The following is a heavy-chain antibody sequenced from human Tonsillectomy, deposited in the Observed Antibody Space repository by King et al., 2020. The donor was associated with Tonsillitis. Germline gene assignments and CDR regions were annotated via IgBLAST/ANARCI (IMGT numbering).Heavy chain of an antibody. Sequence: QLVQSGAEVKKPGASVKVSCKASGYTLTSYGINWVRQAPGQGLEWMGWISAYNGNTNYAQKLQGRVTMTTDTSTSTAYMELRSLRSDDTAVYYCAREYCSGGSCYSVGMDVWGQGTTVTVSS. J-gene: IGHJ6*02. CDR3: AREYCSGGSCYSVGMDV. D-gene: IGHD2-15*01. CDR1: GYTLTSYG. V-gene: IGHV1-18*01. CDR2: ISAYNGNT.